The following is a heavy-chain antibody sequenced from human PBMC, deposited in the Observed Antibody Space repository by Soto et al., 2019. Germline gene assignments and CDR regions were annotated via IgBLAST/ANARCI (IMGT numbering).Heavy chain of an antibody. CDR2: MSYDGSNK. CDR1: GFTFSSYA. D-gene: IGHD3-16*01. V-gene: IGHV3-30-3*01. Sequence: QVQLEESGGGVVQPGRSLRLSCAASGFTFSSYAMHWVRRAPGKGLEWMAVMSYDGSNKYYADSVKGRFTISRDNSKNTLYLQMNSLRPEDTALYYCARDGGAYWGQGTLVIVSS. CDR3: ARDGGAY. J-gene: IGHJ4*02.